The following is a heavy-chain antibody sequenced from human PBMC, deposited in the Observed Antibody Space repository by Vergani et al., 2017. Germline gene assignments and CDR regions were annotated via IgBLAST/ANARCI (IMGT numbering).Heavy chain of an antibody. D-gene: IGHD2-8*01. V-gene: IGHV4-34*10. CDR1: GGSFTSYH. J-gene: IGHJ6*03. Sequence: QVQLQESGPGLLKPSETLALTCVVNGGSFTSYHWTWIRQSPGEGLEWVGDIDHTGRPDYNPSLKSRLTMSVDKSRNQFSLTLNSVTATDTAIYFCARVNTXTNGHLYYYYYMDVWGQGTAVTVS. CDR3: ARVNTXTNGHLYYYYYMDV. CDR2: IDHTGRP.